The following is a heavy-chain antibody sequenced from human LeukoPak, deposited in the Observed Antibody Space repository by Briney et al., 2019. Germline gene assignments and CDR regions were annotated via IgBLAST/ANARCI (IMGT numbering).Heavy chain of an antibody. CDR1: GFTFSSYA. D-gene: IGHD6-13*01. V-gene: IGHV3-53*01. CDR2: IYSGGST. CDR3: ARPQRGSNSRDYYYYGMDV. J-gene: IGHJ6*02. Sequence: GGSLRLSCAASGFTFSSYAMNWVRQAPGKGLEWVSVIYSGGSTYYADSVKGRFTISRDNSKNTLYLQMNSLRAEDTAVYYCARPQRGSNSRDYYYYGMDVWGQGTTVTVSS.